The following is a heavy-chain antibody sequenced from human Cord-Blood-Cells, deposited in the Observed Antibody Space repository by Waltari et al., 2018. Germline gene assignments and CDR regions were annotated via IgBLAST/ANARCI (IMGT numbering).Heavy chain of an antibody. J-gene: IGHJ6*02. CDR3: ARPRLQYYYYGMDV. D-gene: IGHD4-4*01. CDR2: MNPNSGNT. Sequence: QVQLVQSGGEVKKPGASVKVSCKASGYTFTSYDINWVRQATGQGLEWMGWMNPNSGNTGYAQKFQGRVTMTRNTSISTAYMELSSLRSEDTAVYYCARPRLQYYYYGMDVWGQGTTVTVSS. CDR1: GYTFTSYD. V-gene: IGHV1-8*01.